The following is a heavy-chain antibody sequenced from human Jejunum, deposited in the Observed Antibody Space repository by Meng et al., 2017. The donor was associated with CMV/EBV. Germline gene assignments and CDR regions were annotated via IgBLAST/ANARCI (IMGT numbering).Heavy chain of an antibody. V-gene: IGHV4-4*07. CDR3: ARGPGGFGDFNFDS. CDR1: GGPISNPY. Sequence: QGQLQGSGPGLVKPSDTLSLTCSVSGGPISNPYWSWIRQPAGKGLEWIGRIYFGGSTNYNPSLKSRVTMSVEMSKNQFSMSLYSVTAADTAVYYCARGPGGFGDFNFDSWGQGTLVTVSS. CDR2: IYFGGST. D-gene: IGHD3-10*01. J-gene: IGHJ4*02.